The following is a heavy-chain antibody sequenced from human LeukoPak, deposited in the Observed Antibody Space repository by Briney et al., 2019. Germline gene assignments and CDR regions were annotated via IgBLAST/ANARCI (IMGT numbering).Heavy chain of an antibody. CDR3: ARVSSGGYFDD. D-gene: IGHD3-16*01. V-gene: IGHV4-30-2*01. CDR1: GGSVSGGGYS. CDR2: IYHSGST. Sequence: SETLSLTCAVPGGSVSGGGYSWSWIRQPPGKGLEWIGYIYHSGSTYYNPSLKSRVTISVDRSKNQFSLKLSSVSAADTAVYYCARVSSGGYFDDWGQGTLVSVSS. J-gene: IGHJ4*02.